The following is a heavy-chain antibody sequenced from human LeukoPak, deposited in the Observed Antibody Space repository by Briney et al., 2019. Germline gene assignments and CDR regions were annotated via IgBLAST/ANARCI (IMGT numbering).Heavy chain of an antibody. V-gene: IGHV4-38-2*02. D-gene: IGHD3-22*01. CDR2: IYHSGST. Sequence: SETLSLTCTVSGYSISSGYYWGWIRQPPGKGLEWIGSIYHSGSTYYNPSLKSRVTISVDTSKNQFSLKLSSVTAADTAVYYCARGDYYDSSGYYYWWFDPWGQGTLVTVSS. J-gene: IGHJ5*02. CDR1: GYSISSGYY. CDR3: ARGDYYDSSGYYYWWFDP.